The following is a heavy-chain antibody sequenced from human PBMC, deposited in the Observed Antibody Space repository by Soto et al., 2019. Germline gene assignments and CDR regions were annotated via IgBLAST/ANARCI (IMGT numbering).Heavy chain of an antibody. CDR2: TYYRSKRYN. CDR1: GDSVSSNRAA. Sequence: SQTLSLTCAISGDSVSSNRAAWNWIRQSPSRGLEWLGRTYYRSKRYNDYAVSVKSRITINPDTSKNQFSLQLNSVTPEDTAVYYCARAWGFSSGWYGSFSYWGQGTLVTVS. CDR3: ARAWGFSSGWYGSFSY. J-gene: IGHJ4*02. D-gene: IGHD6-19*01. V-gene: IGHV6-1*01.